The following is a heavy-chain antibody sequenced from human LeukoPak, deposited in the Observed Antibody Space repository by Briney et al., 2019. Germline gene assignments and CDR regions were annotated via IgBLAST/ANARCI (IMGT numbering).Heavy chain of an antibody. Sequence: SETLSLTCTVSGSSITGYFWSWIRQPPGKGLEWIGYVFYSGGTLYNPSLNSRVTMSVGTSKTQFSLKLTSVTAADTAVYYCARHISVSYDAFDLWGRGTMVTVSS. V-gene: IGHV4-59*08. CDR2: VFYSGGT. J-gene: IGHJ3*01. D-gene: IGHD6-19*01. CDR3: ARHISVSYDAFDL. CDR1: GSSITGYF.